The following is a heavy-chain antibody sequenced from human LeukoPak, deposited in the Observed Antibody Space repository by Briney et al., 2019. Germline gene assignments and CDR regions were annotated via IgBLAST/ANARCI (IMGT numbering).Heavy chain of an antibody. CDR3: AREEGYCSSTSCYTGREEAFDI. D-gene: IGHD2-2*02. CDR1: GFTFSDYY. J-gene: IGHJ3*02. Sequence: PGGSLRLSCAASGFTFSDYYMSWIRQAPGKGLEWVSVIYSGGSTYYADSVKGRFTISRDNSKNTLYLQMNSLRAEDTAVYYCAREEGYCSSTSCYTGREEAFDIWGQGTMVTVSS. V-gene: IGHV3-66*01. CDR2: IYSGGST.